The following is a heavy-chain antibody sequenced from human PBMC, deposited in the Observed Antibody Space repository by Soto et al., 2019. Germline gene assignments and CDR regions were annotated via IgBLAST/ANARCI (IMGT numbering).Heavy chain of an antibody. D-gene: IGHD4-17*01. CDR3: ASFPLRNTVTTLTLNVDY. CDR2: IYYSGST. Sequence: QVQLQESGPGLVKPSQTLSLTCTVSGGSISSGGYYWSWIRQHPGKGLEWIGYIYYSGSTYDNPYLKSRVTISVDTSKNQFSLKLSSVTAADTAVYYCASFPLRNTVTTLTLNVDYWGQGTLVTVSS. V-gene: IGHV4-31*03. J-gene: IGHJ4*02. CDR1: GGSISSGGYY.